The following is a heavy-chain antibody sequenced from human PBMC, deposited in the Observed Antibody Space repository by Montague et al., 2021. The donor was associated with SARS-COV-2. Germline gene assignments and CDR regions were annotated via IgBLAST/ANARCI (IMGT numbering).Heavy chain of an antibody. D-gene: IGHD3-10*01. J-gene: IGHJ4*02. V-gene: IGHV2-70*01. CDR3: ARRSVVRGDSIDD. CDR1: GFSLSTSGMC. Sequence: PALVKPTQTLTLTCTFSGFSLSTSGMCVSWIRQPPGKALEWLALIDWDDDKHHSTSLKTRLTISKDTSKNQVVLTMTNMDPVDTATYYCARRSVVRGDSIDDWGQGTRVTVSS. CDR2: IDWDDDK.